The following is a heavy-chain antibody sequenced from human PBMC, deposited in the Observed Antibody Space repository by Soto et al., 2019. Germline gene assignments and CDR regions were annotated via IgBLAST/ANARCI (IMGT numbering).Heavy chain of an antibody. CDR3: AREDTAITPPPYYYYYGMDV. CDR1: GGTFSSYA. J-gene: IGHJ6*02. CDR2: IIPIFGTA. Sequence: ASVKVSCKASGGTFSSYAISWVRQAPGQGLEWMGGIIPIFGTANYAQKFQGRVTITADESTSTAYMELSSLRSEDTAVYYCAREDTAITPPPYYYYYGMDVWGQGTTVTVSS. D-gene: IGHD5-18*01. V-gene: IGHV1-69*13.